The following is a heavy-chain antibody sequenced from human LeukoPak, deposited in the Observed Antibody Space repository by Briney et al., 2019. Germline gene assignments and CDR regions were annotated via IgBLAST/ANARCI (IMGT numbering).Heavy chain of an antibody. V-gene: IGHV1-8*01. J-gene: IGHJ6*03. Sequence: PVASVKVSCKASGYTFTSYDISWVRQATGQGLEWMGWMNPNSGNTGYGQKFQGRVTMTRNTSISTAYMELSILRSEDPAVYYCARTDSSSWFYYYYYMDVWGKGTTVTVSS. CDR3: ARTDSSSWFYYYYYMDV. CDR2: MNPNSGNT. D-gene: IGHD6-13*01. CDR1: GYTFTSYD.